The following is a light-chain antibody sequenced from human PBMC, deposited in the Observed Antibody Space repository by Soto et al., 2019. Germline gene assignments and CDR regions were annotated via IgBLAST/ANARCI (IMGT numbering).Light chain of an antibody. CDR3: QKYNSAPRT. J-gene: IGKJ1*01. V-gene: IGKV1-27*01. Sequence: IRMTQSPSSRYASTGDGVTIACLASQGISNYLAWYQQKPGKVPKLLIYAASTLQSGVPSRFSGSGSGTDFTLTISSLQPEDVATSYCQKYNSAPRTFGQGTRVDIK. CDR1: QGISNY. CDR2: AAS.